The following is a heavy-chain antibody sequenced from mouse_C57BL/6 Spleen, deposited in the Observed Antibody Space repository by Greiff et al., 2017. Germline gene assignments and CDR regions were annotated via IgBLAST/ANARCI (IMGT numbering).Heavy chain of an antibody. J-gene: IGHJ2*01. CDR2: IDPSDSET. CDR1: GYTFTSYW. Sequence: QVQLQQPGAELVRPGSSVKLSCKASGYTFTSYWMHWVKQRPIQGLEWIGNIDPSDSETHYNQKFKDKATLTVDKSSSTAYMQLSSQTTEDSAVYYCARGGGYFDYWGQGTTHTVSS. V-gene: IGHV1-52*01. CDR3: ARGGGYFDY.